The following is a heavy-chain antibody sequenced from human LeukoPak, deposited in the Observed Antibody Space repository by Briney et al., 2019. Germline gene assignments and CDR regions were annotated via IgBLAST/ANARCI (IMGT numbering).Heavy chain of an antibody. J-gene: IGHJ4*02. V-gene: IGHV3-23*01. D-gene: IGHD6-19*01. CDR3: AKGGWFDY. Sequence: PGGSLRLSCAASGFPFNNYDMAWLRQAPGKGPGWVSTITSASGDRTYYTESVKGRFTISRNNSKNTLHLQMNSLRAEDTAVYYCAKGGWFDYWGQGALVTVSS. CDR2: ITSASGDRT. CDR1: GFPFNNYD.